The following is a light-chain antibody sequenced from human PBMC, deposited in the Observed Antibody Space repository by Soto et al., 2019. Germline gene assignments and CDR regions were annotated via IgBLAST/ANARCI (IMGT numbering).Light chain of an antibody. CDR2: EVS. CDR3: CSYAGSSTLYV. J-gene: IGLJ1*01. CDR1: SSDVGSYNL. V-gene: IGLV2-23*02. Sequence: QSALTKPASVSGSPGQSITISCTGTSSDVGSYNLVSWYQQHPGKAPKLMIYEVSQRPSGVSNRFSGSKSGNTASLTISGLQAEDEADYYCCSYAGSSTLYVFGTGTKVTVL.